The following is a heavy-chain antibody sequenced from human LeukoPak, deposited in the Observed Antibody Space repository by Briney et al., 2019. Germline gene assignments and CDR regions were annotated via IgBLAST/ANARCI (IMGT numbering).Heavy chain of an antibody. Sequence: SVKVSCKASAVTFSTYAITWVRQAPGQGLEWMGGIIPSFGTVYYAQKFQGRVTITADESTGTDYMELSSLRSEDTAVYYCARDVEGRLNLLPSWGQGTLVTVSS. CDR1: AVTFSTYA. CDR3: ARDVEGRLNLLPS. D-gene: IGHD1-26*01. J-gene: IGHJ5*02. CDR2: IIPSFGTV. V-gene: IGHV1-69*01.